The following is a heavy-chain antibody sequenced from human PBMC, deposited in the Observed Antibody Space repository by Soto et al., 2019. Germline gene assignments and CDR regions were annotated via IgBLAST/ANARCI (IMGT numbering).Heavy chain of an antibody. Sequence: ASVKVSCKASGYTFTSYAMHWVRQAPGQRLEWMGWINASNGNTKYSQKFQGRVTMTRNTSISTAYMELSSLRSEDTAVYYCARERTVAGNDYWGQGTLVTVSS. CDR2: INASNGNT. J-gene: IGHJ4*02. D-gene: IGHD6-19*01. V-gene: IGHV1-3*01. CDR3: ARERTVAGNDY. CDR1: GYTFTSYA.